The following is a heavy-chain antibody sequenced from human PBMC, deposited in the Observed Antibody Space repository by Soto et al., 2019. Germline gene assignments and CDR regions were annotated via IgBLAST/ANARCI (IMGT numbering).Heavy chain of an antibody. CDR2: MNPNSGNT. Sequence: ASVKVSCTASGYTFTSYDINWVRQATGQGLEWMGWMNPNSGNTGYAQKFQGRVTMTRNTSISTAYMELSSLRSEDTAVYYCARDGGGTEDKDYWGQGTLVTVSS. D-gene: IGHD2-15*01. CDR3: ARDGGGTEDKDY. J-gene: IGHJ4*02. CDR1: GYTFTSYD. V-gene: IGHV1-8*01.